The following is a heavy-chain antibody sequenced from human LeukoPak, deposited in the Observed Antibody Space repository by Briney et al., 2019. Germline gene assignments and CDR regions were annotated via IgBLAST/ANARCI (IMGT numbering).Heavy chain of an antibody. Sequence: GGSLRLSCAASGFTVSSNYMSWVRQAPGKGLEWVSVIYSGGSTYYADSVKGRSTISRDNSKNTLYLQMNSLRAEDTAVYYCARFYGDYAQAFDIWGQGTMVTVSS. CDR2: IYSGGST. V-gene: IGHV3-53*01. CDR1: GFTVSSNY. D-gene: IGHD4-17*01. CDR3: ARFYGDYAQAFDI. J-gene: IGHJ3*02.